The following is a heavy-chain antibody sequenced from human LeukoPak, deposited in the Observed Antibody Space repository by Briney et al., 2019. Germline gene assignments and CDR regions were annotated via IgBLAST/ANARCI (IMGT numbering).Heavy chain of an antibody. V-gene: IGHV2-26*01. Sequence: SGPTLVHPTAALTLTCTVSGLSLSTPRRRVSWMGQPPVKALEWLAHNMSNDEKSYNTSRKSRMTISEDTAKRQVGRAMTNMDPVDTATYYCARSDYDTWSGSSYYFDYWGQGTLVTVSS. J-gene: IGHJ4*02. D-gene: IGHD3-3*01. CDR3: ARSDYDTWSGSSYYFDY. CDR2: NMSNDEK. CDR1: GLSLSTPRRR.